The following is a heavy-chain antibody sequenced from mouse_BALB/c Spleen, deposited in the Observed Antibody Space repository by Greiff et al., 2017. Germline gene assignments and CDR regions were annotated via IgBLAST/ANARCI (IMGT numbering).Heavy chain of an antibody. J-gene: IGHJ3*01. Sequence: QVQLKESGAELVRPGTSVKVSCKASGYAFTNYLIEWVKQRPGQGLEWIGVINPGSGGTNYNEKFKGKATLTADKSSSTAYMQLSSLTSDDSAVYVCARTVGGNYAWFAYWGQGTLVTVSA. D-gene: IGHD2-1*01. CDR3: ARTVGGNYAWFAY. CDR2: INPGSGGT. CDR1: GYAFTNYL. V-gene: IGHV1-54*01.